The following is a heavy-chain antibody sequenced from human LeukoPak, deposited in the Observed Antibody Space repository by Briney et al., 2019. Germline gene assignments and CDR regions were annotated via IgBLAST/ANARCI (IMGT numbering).Heavy chain of an antibody. CDR1: GFTFSSYA. Sequence: GGSLRLSCAASGFTFSSYAMSWVRQAPGKGLEWVSGISGSGGITYYADSVKGRFTISRDYSKKTLYLQMNSLRAEDTAVYYCAKDPSAGYYDSSGYYFPSPDDAFDIWGHGTMVTVSS. V-gene: IGHV3-23*01. D-gene: IGHD3-22*01. CDR3: AKDPSAGYYDSSGYYFPSPDDAFDI. J-gene: IGHJ3*02. CDR2: ISGSGGIT.